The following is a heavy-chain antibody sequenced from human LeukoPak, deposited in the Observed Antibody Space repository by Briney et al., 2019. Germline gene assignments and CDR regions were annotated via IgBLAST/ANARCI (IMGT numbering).Heavy chain of an antibody. J-gene: IGHJ5*02. CDR3: ARGGHILLWFGEPAGWFDP. D-gene: IGHD3-10*01. CDR2: INHSGST. Sequence: SETLSLTCTVSGGSISSGGYYWSWIRQPPGKGLEWIGEINHSGSTNYNPSLKSRVTISVDTSKNHFSLKRSSVTAADTAVYYCARGGHILLWFGEPAGWFDPWGQGTLVTVSS. V-gene: IGHV4-39*07. CDR1: GGSISSGGYY.